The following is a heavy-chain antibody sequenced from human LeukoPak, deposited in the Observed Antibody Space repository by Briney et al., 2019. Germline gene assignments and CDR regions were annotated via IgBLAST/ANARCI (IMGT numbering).Heavy chain of an antibody. Sequence: GESLRLSCAASGFTFTTYWLGWVRQPPGKGLEWVANIKQDGTEKYYVDSVKGRFTISRDNAKNSLYLLMNTLRVEDTAVYYCAKGSGWEMSYYYYYMDVWGKGTTVTISS. V-gene: IGHV3-7*01. D-gene: IGHD1-26*01. CDR1: GFTFTTYW. CDR3: AKGSGWEMSYYYYYMDV. J-gene: IGHJ6*03. CDR2: IKQDGTEK.